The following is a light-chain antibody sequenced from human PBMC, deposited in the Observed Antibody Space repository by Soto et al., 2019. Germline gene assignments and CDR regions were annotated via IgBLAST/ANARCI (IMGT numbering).Light chain of an antibody. CDR1: QSISSY. Sequence: DIQMTQSPSSLPASVGDRISITCRASQSISSYLSWYQQKPGKAHKLLIYGASNLQSGVPSRFSGSGSETGFTLTISSLQPEDFATYYCQQSYTAPRTFGQGTKLEIK. J-gene: IGKJ2*01. V-gene: IGKV1-39*01. CDR3: QQSYTAPRT. CDR2: GAS.